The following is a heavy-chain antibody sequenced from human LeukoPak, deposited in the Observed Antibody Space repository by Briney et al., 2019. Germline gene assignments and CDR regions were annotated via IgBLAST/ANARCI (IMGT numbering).Heavy chain of an antibody. Sequence: KTGGSLRLSCAASGFTFSTYAMSWVRQPPGKGLEWVSAISPGGNNRYYADSLKGRFTISRDNARNSLYLQMNSLRAEDTAVYYCIRDLFDDYSLDYWGQGALVTVSS. D-gene: IGHD3-16*01. V-gene: IGHV3-21*01. J-gene: IGHJ4*02. CDR1: GFTFSTYA. CDR2: ISPGGNNR. CDR3: IRDLFDDYSLDY.